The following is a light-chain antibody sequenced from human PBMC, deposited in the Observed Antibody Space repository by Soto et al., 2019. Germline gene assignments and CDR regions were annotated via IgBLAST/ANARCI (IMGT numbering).Light chain of an antibody. CDR1: QNVSSNL. Sequence: VLTQSPGTRSFSPGERATLSCRASQNVSSNLLVWYQQHPGQAPRLLIYGASSRATGIPDRFSGSGSGKEFRLPIRRLEPEDFAVYYGQKYGNFGTCGQGVKVDIX. CDR2: GAS. CDR3: QKYGNFGT. V-gene: IGKV3-20*01. J-gene: IGKJ1*01.